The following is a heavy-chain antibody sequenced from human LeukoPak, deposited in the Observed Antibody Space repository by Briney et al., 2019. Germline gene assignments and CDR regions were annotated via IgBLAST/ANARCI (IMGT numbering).Heavy chain of an antibody. J-gene: IGHJ6*02. CDR1: GFTVSSNY. V-gene: IGHV3-53*01. Sequence: GGSLRLSCAASGFTVSSNYMSWVRQAPGKGLEWVSFIYSGGSTYYADSVKGRFTISRDNSRTTLYLQMNSLRAEDTAVYYCARVRAYCGGDCYSGYYYYGMDVWGQGTTVTVSS. CDR3: ARVRAYCGGDCYSGYYYYGMDV. D-gene: IGHD2-21*02. CDR2: IYSGGST.